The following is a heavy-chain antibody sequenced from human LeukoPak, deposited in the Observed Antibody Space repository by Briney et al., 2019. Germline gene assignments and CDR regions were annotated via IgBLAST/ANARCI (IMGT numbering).Heavy chain of an antibody. Sequence: SETLSLTCPVSGGSSSSGSHYWSWIRQPPGKGLEWIGHVYYSGSTSYNPSLKGRVTISVDTSKNHFSLELHSVTAADTAVYYCARTVIRSYNWFDPWGQGTLVTVSS. V-gene: IGHV4-61*03. CDR1: GGSSSSGSHY. D-gene: IGHD2-21*01. CDR3: ARTVIRSYNWFDP. CDR2: VYYSGST. J-gene: IGHJ5*02.